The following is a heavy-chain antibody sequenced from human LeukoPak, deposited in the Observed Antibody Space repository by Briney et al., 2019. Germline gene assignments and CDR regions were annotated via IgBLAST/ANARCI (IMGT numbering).Heavy chain of an antibody. CDR3: ATVTIFGVDPFDY. J-gene: IGHJ4*02. CDR2: ISYDGSNK. Sequence: GGSLRLSFAAHGFTFSSYSMHSVRQAPGKGLEREAVISYDGSNKYYADSVKGRFTISRDNSKNTLYLQMNSLRAEDTAVYYCATVTIFGVDPFDYWGQGTLVTVSS. CDR1: GFTFSSYS. D-gene: IGHD3-3*01. V-gene: IGHV3-30-3*01.